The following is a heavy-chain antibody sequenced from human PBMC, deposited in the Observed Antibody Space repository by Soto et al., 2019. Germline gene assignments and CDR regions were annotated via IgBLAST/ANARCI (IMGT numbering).Heavy chain of an antibody. CDR2: IYYSGST. Sequence: SESLSLTCTVSGGSISSGGYYWSWIRQHSGKGLEWIGYIYYSGSTYYNPSLKSRVTISVDRSKNQFSLKLSSVTAADTAVYYCAAGGGLPRYYWGQGTLVTVSS. CDR1: GGSISSGGYY. J-gene: IGHJ4*02. V-gene: IGHV4-31*03. CDR3: AAGGGLPRYY. D-gene: IGHD5-12*01.